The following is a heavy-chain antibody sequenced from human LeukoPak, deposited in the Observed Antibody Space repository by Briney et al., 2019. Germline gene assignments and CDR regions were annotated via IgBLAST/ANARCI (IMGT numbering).Heavy chain of an antibody. Sequence: ASVKVSCKASGYSFSDFYMHWVRQAPGQGLEWMGWINPNSGGTDYAQKFQGRVTMTRDTSISTAYMALSSLRSDDTAVCYCARVRSVVGGTIGYWGQGTLVTVSS. CDR1: GYSFSDFY. CDR3: ARVRSVVGGTIGY. D-gene: IGHD2-15*01. CDR2: INPNSGGT. J-gene: IGHJ4*02. V-gene: IGHV1-2*02.